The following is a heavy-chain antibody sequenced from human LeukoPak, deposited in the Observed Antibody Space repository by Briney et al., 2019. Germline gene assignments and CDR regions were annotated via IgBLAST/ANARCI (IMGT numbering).Heavy chain of an antibody. D-gene: IGHD3-10*01. V-gene: IGHV3-30-3*01. J-gene: IGHJ4*02. Sequence: AGGSLSLSCAVSGFTFRNYVIHWVRQAPGKGLEWVAVTSSDLNVKLYADSVKGRFTISRDNSRSTLYLQMNSLRPEDTAIYYCAREGYYGSGSPPSLYFDYWGQGTLVTVSS. CDR2: TSSDLNVK. CDR3: AREGYYGSGSPPSLYFDY. CDR1: GFTFRNYV.